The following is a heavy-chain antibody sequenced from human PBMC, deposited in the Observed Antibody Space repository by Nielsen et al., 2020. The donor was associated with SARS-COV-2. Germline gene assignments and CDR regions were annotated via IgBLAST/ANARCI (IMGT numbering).Heavy chain of an antibody. D-gene: IGHD3-16*02. Sequence: GGSLRLSCAASGFTFSDHYMDWVRQAPGKGLEWVGRTRNKANSYTTEYAASVKGRFTISRDDSKNALYLQMNSLKTEDTAVYYCARVKSYGRYREEYWGQGTLVTVSS. CDR1: GFTFSDHY. CDR2: TRNKANSYTT. J-gene: IGHJ4*02. V-gene: IGHV3-72*01. CDR3: ARVKSYGRYREEY.